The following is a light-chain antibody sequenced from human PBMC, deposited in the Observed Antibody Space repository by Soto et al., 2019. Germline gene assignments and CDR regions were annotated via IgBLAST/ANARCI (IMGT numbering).Light chain of an antibody. CDR1: QSIDRW. V-gene: IGKV1-5*03. CDR2: RAS. J-gene: IGKJ1*01. CDR3: LQDFNYPRT. Sequence: DIHPPQSPCTLPASVGHGVTITCRASQSIDRWLAWYQQKPGKAPKLLIYRASGLESGVPSRFSGSGSGTDFTLTISSLQPEDFATYYCLQDFNYPRTFGQGTKVDIK.